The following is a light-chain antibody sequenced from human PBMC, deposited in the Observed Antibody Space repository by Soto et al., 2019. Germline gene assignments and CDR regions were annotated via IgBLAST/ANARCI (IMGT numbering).Light chain of an antibody. CDR2: GAS. Sequence: EIVLTQSPGTLSLSPGERATLSCRASQTVSSSYLAWYQQKPGQAPRLLIYGASSRATGIPDRFSGSGSGTDFTLTISRLEPEDFAVYYCHQTFSAPQTFGQGTTV. CDR3: HQTFSAPQT. V-gene: IGKV3-20*01. CDR1: QTVSSSY. J-gene: IGKJ1*01.